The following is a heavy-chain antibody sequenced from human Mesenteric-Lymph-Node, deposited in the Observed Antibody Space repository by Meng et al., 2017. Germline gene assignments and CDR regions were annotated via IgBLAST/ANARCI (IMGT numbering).Heavy chain of an antibody. CDR3: GRDQGRELINH. J-gene: IGHJ4*02. V-gene: IGHV4-4*02. D-gene: IGHD1-7*01. CDR1: GDSTSSDIW. Sequence: QLQRQESGSGMVKPSQTLSLTCAVSGDSTSSDIWWSWVRQPPGKGLEWIGEVYHRGDTNYNPSLKSRVDISVDKSKNQFYLSLFSVTAVDTAVYYCGRDQGRELINHWGQGTLVTVSS. CDR2: VYHRGDT.